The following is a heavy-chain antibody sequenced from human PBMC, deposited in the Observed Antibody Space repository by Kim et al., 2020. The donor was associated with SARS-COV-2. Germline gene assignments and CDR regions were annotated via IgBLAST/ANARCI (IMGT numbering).Heavy chain of an antibody. V-gene: IGHV3-7*01. CDR1: GFTFSTYW. CDR3: ARLMPGIVGDIYHF. D-gene: IGHD1-26*01. Sequence: GGSLRLSCAASGFTFSTYWMTWVRQAPGKRLEWVANINEDGSVKYQVDSVRGRFTISRDNAKNSLYLQMNSLRVEDTAVYYCARLMPGIVGDIYHFWGQGTLVTVSS. J-gene: IGHJ4*02. CDR2: INEDGSVK.